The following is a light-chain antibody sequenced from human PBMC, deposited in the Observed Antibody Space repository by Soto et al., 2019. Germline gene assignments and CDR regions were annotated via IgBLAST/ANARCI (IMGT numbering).Light chain of an antibody. J-gene: IGLJ3*02. CDR2: EDD. CDR3: QSYDSNMWV. V-gene: IGLV6-57*04. CDR1: SGSIARNY. Sequence: NFMLTQPHSVSEAPGKTVTISCTRSSGSIARNYVQWFQQRPGSAPTTVISEDDQRPSGVPDRFSGSIDSSSNSASLTISGLETEDEADYYCQSYDSNMWVFGGGTKLTVL.